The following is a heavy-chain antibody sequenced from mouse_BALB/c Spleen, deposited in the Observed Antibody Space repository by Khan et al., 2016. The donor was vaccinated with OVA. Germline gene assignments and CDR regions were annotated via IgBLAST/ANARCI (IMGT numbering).Heavy chain of an antibody. CDR2: ISTGDTYT. Sequence: QLEESGGGLVKSGGSLKLSCAASGFTFSTYAMSWVRQTPEKRLEWVATISTGDTYTYYPDSVKGRFTISRDNAKNTLYLQMSSLRSEDTAMDYCARPPITTVGARSYWFVDVWGAGTTVTVST. J-gene: IGHJ1*01. V-gene: IGHV5-9-3*01. CDR1: GFTFSTYA. D-gene: IGHD1-1*01. CDR3: ARPPITTVGARSYWFVDV.